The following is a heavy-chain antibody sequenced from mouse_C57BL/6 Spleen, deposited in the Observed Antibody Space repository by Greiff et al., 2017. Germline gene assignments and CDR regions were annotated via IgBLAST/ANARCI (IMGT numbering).Heavy chain of an antibody. D-gene: IGHD1-1*01. V-gene: IGHV1-54*01. Sequence: QVPLQQSGAELVRPGTSVKVSCKASGYAFTNYLIEWVKQRPGQGLEWIGVINPGSGGTNYNEKFKGKATLTSDKSSSTAYMQLSSLTSEDSAVYFCSSSDYDGGSYGYFDYWGQGTTLTVSS. CDR2: INPGSGGT. CDR3: SSSDYDGGSYGYFDY. J-gene: IGHJ2*01. CDR1: GYAFTNYL.